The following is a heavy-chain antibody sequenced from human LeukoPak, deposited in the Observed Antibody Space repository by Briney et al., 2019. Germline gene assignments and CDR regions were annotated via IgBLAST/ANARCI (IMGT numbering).Heavy chain of an antibody. CDR2: ISAYNGNT. V-gene: IGHV1-18*01. D-gene: IGHD3-16*02. CDR3: ARGLGSYPEIPLDY. CDR1: GYTFPSYG. Sequence: ASVKVSCKASGYTFPSYGFSWVRHAPGQGLEWMAWISAYNGNTNYAQKLQGRVTMTTDTSTTTAYLELRSLRSDDTAVYYCARGLGSYPEIPLDYWGQGTLVTVSS. J-gene: IGHJ4*02.